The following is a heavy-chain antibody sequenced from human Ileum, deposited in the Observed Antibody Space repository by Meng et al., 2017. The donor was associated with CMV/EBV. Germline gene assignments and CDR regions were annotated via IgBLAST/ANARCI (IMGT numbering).Heavy chain of an antibody. CDR3: ARGRVAQDY. J-gene: IGHJ4*02. CDR2: IYNSGKT. Sequence: VQRQESGPGLVNPSDTLSIICSVSGDSNTTGNSYWSWIRQAPGKDMEWIGYIYNSGKTDCNPSLKSRVTISIDTSKNQFSLKLTSVTAADTAVYYCARGRVAQDYWGQGTLVTVSS. V-gene: IGHV4-30-4*01. CDR1: GDSNTTGNSY.